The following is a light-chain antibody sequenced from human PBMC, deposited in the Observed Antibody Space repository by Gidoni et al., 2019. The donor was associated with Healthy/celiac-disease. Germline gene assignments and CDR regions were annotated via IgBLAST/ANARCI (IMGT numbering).Light chain of an antibody. J-gene: IGKJ3*01. CDR2: AAS. CDR3: QQSYSTPGV. V-gene: IGKV1-39*01. Sequence: DIQMTQSPSSLSASVGDRVTITCRASQSISSYLNWYQQKPGKAPKLLIYAASSLQSGVPSRFSGSGSGTDFTLTISSLQPEDFATYYCQQSYSTPGVFXPXTKVDIK. CDR1: QSISSY.